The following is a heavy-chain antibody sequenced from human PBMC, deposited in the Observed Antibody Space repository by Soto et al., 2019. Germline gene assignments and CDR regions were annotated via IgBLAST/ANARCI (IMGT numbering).Heavy chain of an antibody. D-gene: IGHD2-21*02. CDR3: VQSRCGGDCLQSYSSHSYYGLDV. Sequence: QITLKESGPTLVKPTQTLTLTCTFSGFSLSTIGVGVGWIRQPPGKALEWLALIYWDDDKRYSPSLKSRLTVTKDTSKNLVVLTMTNMDPVDTATYYCVQSRCGGDCLQSYSSHSYYGLDVWGQGTTVTVSS. V-gene: IGHV2-5*02. CDR1: GFSLSTIGVG. J-gene: IGHJ6*02. CDR2: IYWDDDK.